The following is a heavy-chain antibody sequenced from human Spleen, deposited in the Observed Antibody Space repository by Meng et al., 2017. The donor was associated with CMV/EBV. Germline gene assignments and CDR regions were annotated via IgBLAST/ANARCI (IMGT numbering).Heavy chain of an antibody. CDR2: LSAHNGNT. CDR1: GYTFTSYG. Sequence: ASVKVSCKASGYTFTSYGITWVRQAPGQGIEWLGWLSAHNGNTNLAQKFQGRVTVTTDTSTSTAYMELRRLRSDDTAVYYCARTNCDSIACYGGYYYGMDVWGQGTTVTVSS. J-gene: IGHJ6*02. CDR3: ARTNCDSIACYGGYYYGMDV. D-gene: IGHD2/OR15-2a*01. V-gene: IGHV1-18*01.